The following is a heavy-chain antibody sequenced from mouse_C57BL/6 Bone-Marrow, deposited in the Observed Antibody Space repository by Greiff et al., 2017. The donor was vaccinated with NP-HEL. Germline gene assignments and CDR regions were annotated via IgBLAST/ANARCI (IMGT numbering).Heavy chain of an antibody. Sequence: EVQLQQSGPELVKPGASVKIPCEASGYTFTDYNMDWVKQSHGKSLEWIGDINPNNGGTIYNQKFKGKATLTVDKSSSTAYMELRSLTSEDTAVYYCARSGQLRLLAWFAYWGQGTLVTVSA. CDR2: INPNNGGT. CDR1: GYTFTDYN. V-gene: IGHV1-18*01. CDR3: ARSGQLRLLAWFAY. J-gene: IGHJ3*01. D-gene: IGHD3-2*02.